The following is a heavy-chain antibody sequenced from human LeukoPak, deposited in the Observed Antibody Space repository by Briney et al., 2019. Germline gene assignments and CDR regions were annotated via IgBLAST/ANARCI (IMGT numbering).Heavy chain of an antibody. CDR2: ISSSSSYI. J-gene: IGHJ4*02. CDR1: GFTFSRYS. V-gene: IGHV3-21*01. D-gene: IGHD3-10*01. Sequence: GGSLRLSCAASGFTFSRYSMNWVRQAPGKGLEWVSSISSSSSYIYYADSVKGRFTISRDNAKNSLYLQMNSLGPEDTAVYYCARDRRLVRGEPSFFDYWGQGTLVTVSS. CDR3: ARDRRLVRGEPSFFDY.